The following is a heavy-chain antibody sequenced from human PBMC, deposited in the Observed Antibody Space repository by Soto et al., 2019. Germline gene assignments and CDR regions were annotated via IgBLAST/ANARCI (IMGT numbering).Heavy chain of an antibody. J-gene: IGHJ4*02. D-gene: IGHD2-21*01. CDR2: IDNGGNT. V-gene: IGHV4-39*01. CDR1: GRTFNINADF. CDR3: VKRSLHMAPT. Sequence: SETLSVTCTVSGRTFNINADFWYLAWIRQPPGKGLEWIGSIDNGGNTPYNAPLKSRVIISAETSKNQFALSLNSGPAADTAVYYGVKRSLHMAPTWGQGIQVTLPS.